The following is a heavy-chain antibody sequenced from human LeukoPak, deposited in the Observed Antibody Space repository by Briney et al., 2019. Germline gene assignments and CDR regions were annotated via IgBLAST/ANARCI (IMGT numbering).Heavy chain of an antibody. D-gene: IGHD6-13*01. V-gene: IGHV1-8*01. CDR2: MIPNSGNK. Sequence: ASVKVSCKASGDTFTSYDINWVRQTTGHGLEWVGWMIPNSGNKGYEQKFQGRVTMPRNTSISTAYMELSSLRSDDPAVYYCARCLPRRASRGSIAAADPGDYWGQGTLVTVSS. CDR3: ARCLPRRASRGSIAAADPGDY. CDR1: GDTFTSYD. J-gene: IGHJ4*02.